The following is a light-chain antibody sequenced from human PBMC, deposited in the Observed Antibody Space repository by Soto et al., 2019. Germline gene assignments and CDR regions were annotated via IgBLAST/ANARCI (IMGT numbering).Light chain of an antibody. CDR1: QSIRYW. V-gene: IGKV1-5*01. CDR3: QPYNILST. J-gene: IGKJ1*01. CDR2: DAS. Sequence: QMIPTPCTLSASVGDGVTVTCRASQSIRYWLAWYQQKPGKAPKLLIYDASTLESGVPTRFSGSGSGTEFTLTISSLHPDDFATYYCQPYNILSTFGQGTKVDIK.